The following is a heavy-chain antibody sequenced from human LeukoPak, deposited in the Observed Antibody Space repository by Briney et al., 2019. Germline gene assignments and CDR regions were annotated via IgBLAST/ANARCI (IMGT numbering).Heavy chain of an antibody. CDR3: AKLCSSSWYFDY. Sequence: GGSLRLSCTASGFAFRNYAMSWVRQAPGKGLEWVSGISGFNTYYADSVKGRFTISRDNSKNTLYLQMNSLRAEDTAVYYCAKLCSSSWYFDYWGQGTLVTVSS. J-gene: IGHJ4*02. D-gene: IGHD6-13*01. V-gene: IGHV3-23*01. CDR1: GFAFRNYA. CDR2: ISGFNT.